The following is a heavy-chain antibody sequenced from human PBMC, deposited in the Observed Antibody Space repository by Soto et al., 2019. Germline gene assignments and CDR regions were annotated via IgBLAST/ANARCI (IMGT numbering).Heavy chain of an antibody. CDR3: ASGAVISGWIVVDH. V-gene: IGHV3-15*07. D-gene: IGHD6-19*01. Sequence: EVQLVESGGGLVKPGGSLRLSCAASNFSFNNAWMNWVRQAPGKGLEWVGRIKSKTDGGTTDYAATVKGRFTISRDDTKNTLYMQMNSRETEDTAVYYCASGAVISGWIVVDHWGQGALVTVSS. CDR1: NFSFNNAW. J-gene: IGHJ4*02. CDR2: IKSKTDGGTT.